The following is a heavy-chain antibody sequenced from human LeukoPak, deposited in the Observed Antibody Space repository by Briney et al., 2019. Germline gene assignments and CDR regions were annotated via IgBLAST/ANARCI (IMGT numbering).Heavy chain of an antibody. V-gene: IGHV3-43*02. CDR2: ISGDGGSR. J-gene: IGHJ4*02. D-gene: IGHD6-19*01. Sequence: HPGGSLRLSCAVSGFTFDDYAMRWVRQAPGKGLGWVSLISGDGGSRYYAGSVKGRFTISRDNSKNSLYLQMNRLRTEDTAFYYCAKGADPLTWRMMTVAGTRFDFWGQGTLVTVSS. CDR1: GFTFDDYA. CDR3: AKGADPLTWRMMTVAGTRFDF.